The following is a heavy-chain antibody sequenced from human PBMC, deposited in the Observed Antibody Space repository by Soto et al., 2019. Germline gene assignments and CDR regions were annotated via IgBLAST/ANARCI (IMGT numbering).Heavy chain of an antibody. J-gene: IGHJ4*02. CDR1: CGSFRGYY. D-gene: IGHD6-6*01. CDR2: INHSGST. CDR3: ARTSKFDC. Sequence: SETLSLTCAVYCGSFRGYYWSWIRQPPGKGLEWIGEINHSGSTNYNPSLKSRVTMSADTSKNQFSLKLSSVTAADTAVYYCARTSKFDCWGQGTLVTVSS. V-gene: IGHV4-34*01.